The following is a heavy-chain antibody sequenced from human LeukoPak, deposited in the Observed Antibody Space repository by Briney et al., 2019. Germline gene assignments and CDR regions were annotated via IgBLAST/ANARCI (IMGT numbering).Heavy chain of an antibody. V-gene: IGHV3-11*01. J-gene: IGHJ4*02. CDR3: AKNLRTSVAAFEY. D-gene: IGHD6-19*01. CDR2: ISSSGSTI. Sequence: PGGSLRLSCAASGFTFSDYYMSWIRQAPGKGLEWVSYISSSGSTIYYAGSVKGRFTISRDNAKNSLYLQMNSLRAEDTAVYYCAKNLRTSVAAFEYWGQGTLVTVSS. CDR1: GFTFSDYY.